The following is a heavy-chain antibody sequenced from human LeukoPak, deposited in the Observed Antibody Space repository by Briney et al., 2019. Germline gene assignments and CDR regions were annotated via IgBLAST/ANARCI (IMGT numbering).Heavy chain of an antibody. D-gene: IGHD3-16*01. Sequence: ASAKVSCKASGYTFTSYYMHWVRQAPGQGLEWMGIINPSGGSTSYAQKFQGRVTMTSDMSTSTVYMELSSLRSEDTAVYYCARDLGPRYLDYWGQGTLVTVSS. CDR1: GYTFTSYY. V-gene: IGHV1-46*01. CDR3: ARDLGPRYLDY. J-gene: IGHJ4*02. CDR2: INPSGGST.